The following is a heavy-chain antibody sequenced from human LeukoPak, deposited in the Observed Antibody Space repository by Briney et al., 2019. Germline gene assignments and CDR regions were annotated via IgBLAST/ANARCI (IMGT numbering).Heavy chain of an antibody. J-gene: IGHJ1*01. Sequence: GGSLRLSCAASGFIFSSHWMHWVRQAPGQGLVWVSRINSDGSSTSYADSVKGRFTISRDNAKNTLYLQMSSLRAEDTAVYYCASGSGSQLEHWGQGTLVTVSS. D-gene: IGHD3-10*01. CDR2: INSDGSST. CDR1: GFIFSSHW. V-gene: IGHV3-74*01. CDR3: ASGSGSQLEH.